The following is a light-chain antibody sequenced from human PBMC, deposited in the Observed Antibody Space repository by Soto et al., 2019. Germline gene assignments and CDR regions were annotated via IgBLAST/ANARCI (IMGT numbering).Light chain of an antibody. Sequence: VLTQPPSVSGAPGQRVTISCTGSSSNIGAGYDVHWYQQLPGTAPKLLIYGNSNRPSGVPDRFSGSKSGTSASLAITGLQAEDEADYYCQSYDSSLSGCVFGGGTKVTVL. CDR1: SSNIGAGYD. CDR2: GNS. V-gene: IGLV1-40*01. J-gene: IGLJ3*02. CDR3: QSYDSSLSGCV.